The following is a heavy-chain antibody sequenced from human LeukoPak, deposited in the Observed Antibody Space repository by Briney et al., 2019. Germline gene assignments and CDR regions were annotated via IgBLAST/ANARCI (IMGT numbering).Heavy chain of an antibody. CDR3: ARGEWELLSHYWYFDL. J-gene: IGHJ2*01. Sequence: SETLSLTCAVSGGSISSGGYSWSWIRQPPGKGLEWIGYIYHSGSTYYNPSLKSRVTISVDRSKNQFSLQLNSVTPEDTAVYYCARGEWELLSHYWYFDLWGRGTLVTVSS. V-gene: IGHV4-30-2*01. CDR2: IYHSGST. D-gene: IGHD1-26*01. CDR1: GGSISSGGYS.